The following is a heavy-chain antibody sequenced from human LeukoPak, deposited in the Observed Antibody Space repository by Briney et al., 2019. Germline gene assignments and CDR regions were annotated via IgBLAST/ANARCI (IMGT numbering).Heavy chain of an antibody. CDR3: ACLTTADAFDI. Sequence: PSETLSLTCAVYGGSFSGYYWSWIRQPPGKGLEWIGYIYDSGSTNYNPSLESRVTISVDTSKNQFSLKLSSVTAADTAVYYCACLTTADAFDIWGQGTMVTVSS. D-gene: IGHD3-22*01. J-gene: IGHJ3*02. CDR2: IYDSGST. V-gene: IGHV4-59*01. CDR1: GGSFSGYY.